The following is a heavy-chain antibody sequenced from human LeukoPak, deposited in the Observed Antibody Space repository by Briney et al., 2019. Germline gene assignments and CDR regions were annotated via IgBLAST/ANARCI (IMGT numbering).Heavy chain of an antibody. CDR2: TYHSGST. CDR1: GYSISSGYY. CDR3: ARGGGNGGGWVGHYYYMDV. V-gene: IGHV4-38-2*02. D-gene: IGHD4-23*01. J-gene: IGHJ6*03. Sequence: ASETLSLICTVSGYSISSGYYWTWIRQPPGKGLEWIGNTYHSGSTYNNPSLKSRVTISVDTSKNQFSLKLSSVSAADTAVYYCARGGGNGGGWVGHYYYMDVWGRGTTVTVSS.